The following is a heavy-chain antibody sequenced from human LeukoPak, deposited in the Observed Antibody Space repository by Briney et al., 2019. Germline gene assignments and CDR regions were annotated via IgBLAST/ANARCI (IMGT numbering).Heavy chain of an antibody. CDR1: GGSFSGYY. D-gene: IGHD3-9*01. V-gene: IGHV4-34*01. CDR3: ARVLRYFLDP. J-gene: IGHJ5*02. CDR2: INHSGST. Sequence: SETLSPTCAVYGGSFSGYYWSWIRQPPGKGLEWIGEINHSGSTYYNPSLKSRVTISVDRSKNQFSLKLSSVTAADTAVYYCARVLRYFLDPWGQGTLVTVSS.